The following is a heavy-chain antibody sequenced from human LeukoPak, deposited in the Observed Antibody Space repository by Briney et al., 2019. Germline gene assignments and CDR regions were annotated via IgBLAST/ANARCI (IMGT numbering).Heavy chain of an antibody. J-gene: IGHJ4*02. V-gene: IGHV1-2*02. CDR3: ARGYNSGYSYYFDY. D-gene: IGHD3-22*01. CDR2: INPYSGGT. Sequence: VASVKVSCKASGYTFTGYYMHWVRQAPGQGLERMGWINPYSGGTNYAQKFQGRVAMTRDTSISTAYMELSRLSLDDTAVYYCARGYNSGYSYYFDYWGQGTLVTVSS. CDR1: GYTFTGYY.